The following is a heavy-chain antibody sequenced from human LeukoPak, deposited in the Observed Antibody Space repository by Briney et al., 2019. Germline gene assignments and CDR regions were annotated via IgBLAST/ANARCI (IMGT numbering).Heavy chain of an antibody. CDR2: IYYSGST. D-gene: IGHD3-9*01. CDR1: GGSISSYY. CDR3: AASHFDWLSRGHYFDY. Sequence: PSETLSLTCTVSGGSISSYYWSWIRQPPGKGPEWIGYIYYSGSTNYNPSLKSRVTISVDTSKNQFSLKLSSVTAADTAVYYCAASHFDWLSRGHYFDYWGQGTLVTVSS. J-gene: IGHJ4*02. V-gene: IGHV4-59*01.